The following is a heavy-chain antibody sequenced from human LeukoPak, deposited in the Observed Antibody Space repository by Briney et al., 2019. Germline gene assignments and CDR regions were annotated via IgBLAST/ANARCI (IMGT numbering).Heavy chain of an antibody. Sequence: ASVKVSCMVSGYTLTELSMHWVRQAPGKGLEWMGGFDPEDGETIYAQKFQGRVTMTEDTSTDTAYMELSSLRSEDTAVYYCATERPGIAAAGDWALYYYGMDVWGKGTTVTVSS. CDR2: FDPEDGET. CDR1: GYTLTELS. D-gene: IGHD6-13*01. CDR3: ATERPGIAAAGDWALYYYGMDV. J-gene: IGHJ6*04. V-gene: IGHV1-24*01.